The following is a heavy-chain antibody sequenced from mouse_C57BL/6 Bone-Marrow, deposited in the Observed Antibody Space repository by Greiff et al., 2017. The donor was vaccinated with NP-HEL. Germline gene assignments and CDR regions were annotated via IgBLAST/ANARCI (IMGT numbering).Heavy chain of an antibody. CDR3: ARSSDYGLRDY. V-gene: IGHV1-81*01. CDR2: IYPRSGNT. CDR1: GYAFTSYG. J-gene: IGHJ2*01. Sequence: QVQLQQSGAELARPGASVKLSCKASGYAFTSYGISWVKQRTGQGLEWIGEIYPRSGNTYYNEKFKGKATLTADKSSSTAYMELRSLTSEDSAVYVCARSSDYGLRDYWGQGTTLTVSS. D-gene: IGHD2-4*01.